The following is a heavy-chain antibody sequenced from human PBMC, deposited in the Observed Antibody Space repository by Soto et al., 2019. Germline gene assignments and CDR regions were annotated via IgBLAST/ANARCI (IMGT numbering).Heavy chain of an antibody. J-gene: IGHJ6*02. D-gene: IGHD3-22*01. CDR3: ARVLNVNRYYYDSSGYYLGGMDV. CDR2: IYYSGST. CDR1: GGSISSYY. Sequence: SETLSLTCTVSGGSISSYYWSWIRQPPGKGLEWIGYIYYSGSTNYNPSLKSRVTISVDTSKNQFSLKLSSVTAADTAVYYCARVLNVNRYYYDSSGYYLGGMDVWGQGTTVTVSS. V-gene: IGHV4-59*01.